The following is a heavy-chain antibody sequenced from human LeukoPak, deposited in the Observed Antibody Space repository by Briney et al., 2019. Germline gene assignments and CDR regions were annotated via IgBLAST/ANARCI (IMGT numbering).Heavy chain of an antibody. Sequence: ASVKVSCKASGYTFTSYDINWVRQATGQGLEWMGWMNPNSGNTGYAQKFQGRVTMTRNTSISTAYMELSSLRSEDTAVYYCARPGYSGYSGAYYFDYWGQGTLVTVSS. V-gene: IGHV1-8*01. D-gene: IGHD5-12*01. J-gene: IGHJ4*02. CDR2: MNPNSGNT. CDR1: GYTFTSYD. CDR3: ARPGYSGYSGAYYFDY.